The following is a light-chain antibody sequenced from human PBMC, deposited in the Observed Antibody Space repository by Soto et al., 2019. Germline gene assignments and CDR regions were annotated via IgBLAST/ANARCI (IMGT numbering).Light chain of an antibody. V-gene: IGKV1-5*01. J-gene: IGKJ1*01. CDR1: QSVNKW. Sequence: DIQKAPSSSTLSSSVWDRVTIPFPASQSVNKWLAWFQQKPGKVPKLLIFDASTLQTGVPSRFGGGGSGTEFTLTISGLQPDDFATYYCQQYNSYSPWTFGPGTKVDI. CDR2: DAS. CDR3: QQYNSYSPWT.